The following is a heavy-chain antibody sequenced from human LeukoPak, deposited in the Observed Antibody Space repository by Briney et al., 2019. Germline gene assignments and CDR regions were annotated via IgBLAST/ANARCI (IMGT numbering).Heavy chain of an antibody. V-gene: IGHV4-4*07. CDR1: GGSLSSYY. Sequence: SETLSLTCTVSGGSLSSYYWSWIRQPAGKGLEWIGRIYSSGSTNYNPSLKSRVTMSVDTSKNQFSLILTSVTAADTAVYYCARGGGKWQIHYYGMDVWSQGTTVTVSS. D-gene: IGHD5-12*01. CDR3: ARGGGKWQIHYYGMDV. CDR2: IYSSGST. J-gene: IGHJ6*02.